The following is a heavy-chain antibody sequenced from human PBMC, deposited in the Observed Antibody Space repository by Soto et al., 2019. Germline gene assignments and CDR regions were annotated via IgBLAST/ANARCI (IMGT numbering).Heavy chain of an antibody. J-gene: IGHJ6*02. CDR2: MNPNSGNT. Sequence: QVQLVQSGAEVKKPGASVKVSCKASGYTFTSYDINWVRQATGQGLAWMGWMNPNSGNTGYAQKFQGRVTMTRNTSISTAYMELSSLRSEDTAVYYCARVDSGSYFYYYYGMDVWGQGTTVTVSS. CDR3: ARVDSGSYFYYYYGMDV. V-gene: IGHV1-8*01. D-gene: IGHD1-26*01. CDR1: GYTFTSYD.